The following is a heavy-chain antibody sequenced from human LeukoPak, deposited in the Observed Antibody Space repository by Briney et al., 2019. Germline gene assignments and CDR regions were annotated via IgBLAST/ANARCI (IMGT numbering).Heavy chain of an antibody. V-gene: IGHV3-21*01. D-gene: IGHD3-10*01. Sequence: GGSLRLSCAASGFNFRTYVMKWVRQAPGKGLEWVSSIGASSGFMYYADSVGGRFTISRDNARNSLYLQMNSLRAEDAAVYYCAREDYSSGNPTIDNWGQGTLVTVSS. CDR1: GFNFRTYV. CDR3: AREDYSSGNPTIDN. CDR2: IGASSGFM. J-gene: IGHJ4*02.